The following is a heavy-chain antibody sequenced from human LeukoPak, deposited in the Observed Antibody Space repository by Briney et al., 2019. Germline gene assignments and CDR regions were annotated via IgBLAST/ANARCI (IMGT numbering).Heavy chain of an antibody. Sequence: SETLSLTCTVSGGSISSYYWSWTRQPPGKGLEWIGYIYTSGSTNYNPSLKSRVTISVDTSKNQFSLKLSSVTAADTAVYYCARIAVAGNDRYYYYMDVWGEGTTVTVSS. CDR1: GGSISSYY. CDR3: ARIAVAGNDRYYYYMDV. V-gene: IGHV4-4*09. J-gene: IGHJ6*03. D-gene: IGHD6-19*01. CDR2: IYTSGST.